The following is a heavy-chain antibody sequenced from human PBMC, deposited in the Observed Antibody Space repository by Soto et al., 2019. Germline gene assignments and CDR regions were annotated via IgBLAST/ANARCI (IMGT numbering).Heavy chain of an antibody. V-gene: IGHV1-18*01. D-gene: IGHD3-16*01. CDR2: ISAFNGQT. CDR3: ARGGDYWYGLDI. J-gene: IGHJ6*02. CDR1: GYTFTSYG. Sequence: QVQLVQSGDEVKKPGASVKVSCRASGYTFTSYGVSWVRQAPGQGLEWMGWISAFNGQTNYIQKVQGRVTLTTEESTSTADKELMSLRYDDTAGYYCARGGDYWYGLDIWGQGNTGTVSS.